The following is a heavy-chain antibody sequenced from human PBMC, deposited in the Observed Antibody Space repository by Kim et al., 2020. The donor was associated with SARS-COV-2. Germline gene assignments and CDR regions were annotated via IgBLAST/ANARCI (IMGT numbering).Heavy chain of an antibody. CDR1: GFTFISHV. CDR2: ISYEGSTQ. Sequence: GGSLRLSCAASGFTFISHVMHWVRQAPGKGLEWVALISYEGSTQRYTDSVKGRFTVSRDNSKNILFLQMNSLRPEDTAVYYCARNLVGDTDLGPWGQGTLVTVSS. CDR3: ARNLVGDTDLGP. V-gene: IGHV3-30*03. D-gene: IGHD1-26*01. J-gene: IGHJ5*02.